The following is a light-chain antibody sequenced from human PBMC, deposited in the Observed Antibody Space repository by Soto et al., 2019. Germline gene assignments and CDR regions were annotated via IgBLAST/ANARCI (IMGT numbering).Light chain of an antibody. Sequence: NFMLTQPHSVSESPGKAVTISCTRSSGSIASNYVQWYQQRPGSAPTTVIYEDSQRPSGVPDRFSGSIDISSNSASLTISGLKTEDEADYYSQSYDSSDPVLGGGTQLTVL. V-gene: IGLV6-57*04. CDR2: EDS. CDR1: SGSIASNY. J-gene: IGLJ7*01. CDR3: QSYDSSDPV.